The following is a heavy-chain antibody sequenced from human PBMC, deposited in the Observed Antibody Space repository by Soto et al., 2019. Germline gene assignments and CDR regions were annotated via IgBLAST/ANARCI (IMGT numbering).Heavy chain of an antibody. CDR2: ISSSSSYI. CDR3: AREGLHLGELSLSIDY. J-gene: IGHJ4*02. D-gene: IGHD3-16*02. CDR1: GFTFSSYS. V-gene: IGHV3-21*01. Sequence: GGSLRLSCAASGFTFSSYSMNWVRQAPGKGLEWVSSISSSSSYIYYADSVKGRFTISRDNAKNSLYLQMNSLRAEDTAVYYCAREGLHLGELSLSIDYWGQGTLVTVSS.